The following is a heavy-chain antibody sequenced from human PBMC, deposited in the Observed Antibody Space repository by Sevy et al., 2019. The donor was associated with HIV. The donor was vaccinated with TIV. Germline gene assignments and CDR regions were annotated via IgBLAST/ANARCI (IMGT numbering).Heavy chain of an antibody. Sequence: GGSLRLSCAASEFIFTGYWMNWVRQAPGKGLEWVAVMWFDGSNTYYADSVKGRFTISRDIAKNTLHLQMNSLRAEDTAVYYCARDLEFYDYGDYGPAFMPDYWGQGTLVTVSS. D-gene: IGHD4-17*01. CDR2: MWFDGSNT. CDR1: EFIFTGYW. V-gene: IGHV3-33*08. J-gene: IGHJ4*02. CDR3: ARDLEFYDYGDYGPAFMPDY.